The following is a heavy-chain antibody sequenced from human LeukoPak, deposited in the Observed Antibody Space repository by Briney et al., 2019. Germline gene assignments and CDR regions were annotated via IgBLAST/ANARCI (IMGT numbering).Heavy chain of an antibody. CDR1: GFTFSSYG. J-gene: IGHJ6*03. CDR3: AREEYSSGWDILYYYYYYMDV. V-gene: IGHV3-30*02. CDR2: IRNDGSNK. Sequence: GGSLRLSCAASGFTFSSYGMHWVRQAPGKGLDWVAFIRNDGSNKYYADSVKGRFTISRDNAKNSLYLQMNSLRAEDTAVYYCAREEYSSGWDILYYYYYYMDVWGKGTTVTVSS. D-gene: IGHD6-19*01.